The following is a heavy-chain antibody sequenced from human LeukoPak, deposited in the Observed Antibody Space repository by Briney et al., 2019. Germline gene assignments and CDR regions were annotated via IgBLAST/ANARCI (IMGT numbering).Heavy chain of an antibody. CDR3: AKDAAPAAGRWSYFVY. D-gene: IGHD6-13*01. CDR2: IQQHGSET. V-gene: IGHV3-7*03. Sequence: PGGSLRLSCAASGFTFSNYWMSWVRQAPGKGLEWVANIQQHGSETYYGDSVKGRFTISRDNAKNSLYLQMNSLRAEDTAVYYCAKDAAPAAGRWSYFVYWGQGTLVTVSS. J-gene: IGHJ4*02. CDR1: GFTFSNYW.